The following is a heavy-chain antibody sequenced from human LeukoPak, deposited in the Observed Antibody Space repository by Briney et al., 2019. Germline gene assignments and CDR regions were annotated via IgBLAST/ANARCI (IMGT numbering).Heavy chain of an antibody. Sequence: GESLKISCKGSGFTFSSYWIGWVRQIPGKGLEWMGIIYPGDSDTRYSPSFQGQVTTSADKSISTAYLQWSSLKASDTAMYYCARAGNFDYWGQGTLVTVSS. CDR2: IYPGDSDT. D-gene: IGHD1-26*01. V-gene: IGHV5-51*01. CDR3: ARAGNFDY. J-gene: IGHJ4*02. CDR1: GFTFSSYW.